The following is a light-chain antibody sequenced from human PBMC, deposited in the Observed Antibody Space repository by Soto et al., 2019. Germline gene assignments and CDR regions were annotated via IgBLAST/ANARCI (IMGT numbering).Light chain of an antibody. Sequence: DIVMTQSPDSLSVSLGERATINCESSQSVLYISNNKHCLAWYQQKPGQSPKLLIYWAYIRESGVPDRFSGGGSGTDFTLTISGLQAEDVAVYYCQQYCVRPWTFGQGTKVEIK. CDR2: WAY. V-gene: IGKV4-1*01. CDR1: QSVLYISNNKHC. CDR3: QQYCVRPWT. J-gene: IGKJ1*01.